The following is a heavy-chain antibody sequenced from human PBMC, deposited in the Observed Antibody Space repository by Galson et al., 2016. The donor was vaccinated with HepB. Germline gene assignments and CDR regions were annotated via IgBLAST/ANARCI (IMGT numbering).Heavy chain of an antibody. CDR2: IYVGGNT. J-gene: IGHJ4*02. CDR3: ARGVGLTGPPFFDY. D-gene: IGHD1-26*01. CDR1: GFTVTNYY. Sequence: SLRLSCAASGFTVTNYYMNWVRQAPGKGLEWISVIYVGGNTNYADSVKGRFAISRDKSRNTLFLQLNGLRDEDTATYYCARGVGLTGPPFFDYWGQGALVTVSS. V-gene: IGHV3-53*01.